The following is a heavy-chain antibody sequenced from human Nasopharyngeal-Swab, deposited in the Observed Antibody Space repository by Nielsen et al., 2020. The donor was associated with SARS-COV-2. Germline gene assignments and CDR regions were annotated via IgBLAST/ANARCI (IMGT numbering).Heavy chain of an antibody. J-gene: IGHJ6*03. CDR3: ARQGTFMDV. V-gene: IGHV5-10-1*01. CDR2: IDPIDSHT. Sequence: WIRQPPGKGLEWTGRIDPIDSHTNYRPSFEGHVTMSVDKYSSTAYLQWSSLKASDTAIYYCARQGTFMDVWGTGTTVTVSS. D-gene: IGHD2/OR15-2a*01.